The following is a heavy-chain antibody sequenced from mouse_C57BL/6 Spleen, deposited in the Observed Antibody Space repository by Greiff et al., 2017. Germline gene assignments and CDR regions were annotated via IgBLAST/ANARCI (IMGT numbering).Heavy chain of an antibody. CDR1: GFSLTSYG. D-gene: IGHD1-1*01. CDR2: LWSGGST. V-gene: IGHV2-2*01. J-gene: IGHJ4*01. Sequence: VKLMESGPGLVQPSQSLSITCTVSGFSLTSYGVHWVRQSPGKGLEWLGVLWSGGSTDYNAAFISRLSLSKDNSKSQVFFKMNSLQADDTAIYYCARNMYYGSSDYAMDYWGQGTSVTGSS. CDR3: ARNMYYGSSDYAMDY.